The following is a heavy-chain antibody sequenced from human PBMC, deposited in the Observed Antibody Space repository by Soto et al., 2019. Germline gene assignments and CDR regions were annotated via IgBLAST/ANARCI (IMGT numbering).Heavy chain of an antibody. V-gene: IGHV4-59*01. CDR3: ARDSFLSDGRGGGVDDGFDI. CDR1: GGSISSYY. Sequence: PSETLSLTCTVSGGSISSYYWSWIRQPPGKGLEWIGYIYYSGSTNYNPSLKSRVTISVDTSKNQFSLKLSSVTAADTAVYFCARDSFLSDGRGGGVDDGFDIWGRGTKVTVSS. CDR2: IYYSGST. D-gene: IGHD3-16*01. J-gene: IGHJ3*02.